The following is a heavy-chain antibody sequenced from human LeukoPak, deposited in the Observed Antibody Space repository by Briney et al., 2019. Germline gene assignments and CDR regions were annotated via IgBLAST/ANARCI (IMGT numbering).Heavy chain of an antibody. V-gene: IGHV4-39*01. D-gene: IGHD3-22*01. J-gene: IGHJ5*02. CDR1: GGSISITTYY. CDR3: ARLGTGYDGSGYSIGWLHP. CDR2: IYYSGST. Sequence: PSETLSLTCTVSGGSISITTYYWGWIRQPPGKGLEWIGNIYYSGSTYYNPSLKSRVTISVDTSKNQFSLRLSSVTAADTAVYYCARLGTGYDGSGYSIGWLHPWGQGTLVTVSS.